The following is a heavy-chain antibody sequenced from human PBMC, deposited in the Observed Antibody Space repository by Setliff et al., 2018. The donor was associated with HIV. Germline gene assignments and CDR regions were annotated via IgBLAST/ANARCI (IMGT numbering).Heavy chain of an antibody. CDR1: GYTFNTYY. J-gene: IGHJ4*02. CDR2: INPNSGGT. Sequence: ASVKVSCKASGYTFNTYYIHWVRQAPGQGLEWIGRINPNSGGTNYAQRFQGRVTMTRDTSISTAYMELSGLTSDDTAVYYCARGQGPVDYWGQGTLVTVSS. V-gene: IGHV1-2*06. CDR3: ARGQGPVDY.